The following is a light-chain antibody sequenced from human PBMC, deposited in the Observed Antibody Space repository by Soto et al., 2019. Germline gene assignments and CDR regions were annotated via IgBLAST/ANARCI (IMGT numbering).Light chain of an antibody. CDR1: QSVSSSY. CDR2: GVS. Sequence: EIVLTQSPGTLSLSPGERATLSCRASQSVSSSYLAWYQQKPGQAPRLLIYGVSSRATGIPDRFSGSGSGTDFTLTISRLEPEDFAVYYCQQYGSSTWTFGQGTKVEIK. J-gene: IGKJ1*01. CDR3: QQYGSSTWT. V-gene: IGKV3-20*01.